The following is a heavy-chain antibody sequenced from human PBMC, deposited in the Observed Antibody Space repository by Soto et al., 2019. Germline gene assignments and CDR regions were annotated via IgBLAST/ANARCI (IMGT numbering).Heavy chain of an antibody. D-gene: IGHD2-21*02. Sequence: VHLVESGGGLVQPGGSLRLSCAASGFNFSNHWMHWVRQRPAEGLVWVSRITSDGKSKAYAESVKGRSAISRDNAKNTLYLQMNGLTAEDTAVYYCARESGDWPLNWFDPWGQGTLVTVSS. CDR1: GFNFSNHW. J-gene: IGHJ5*02. V-gene: IGHV3-74*01. CDR2: ITSDGKSK. CDR3: ARESGDWPLNWFDP.